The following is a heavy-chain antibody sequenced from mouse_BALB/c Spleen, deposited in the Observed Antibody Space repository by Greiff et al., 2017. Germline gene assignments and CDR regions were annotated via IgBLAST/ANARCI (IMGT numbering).Heavy chain of an antibody. Sequence: EVQGVESGGGLVKPGGSLKLSCAASGFTFSSYTMSWVRQTPEKRLEWVATISSGGSYTYYPDSVKGRFTISRDNAKNTLYLQMSSLKSEDTAMYYCTRGGRRDWGQGTTLTVSS. V-gene: IGHV5-6-4*01. CDR1: GFTFSSYT. D-gene: IGHD1-1*01. J-gene: IGHJ2*01. CDR2: ISSGGSYT. CDR3: TRGGRRD.